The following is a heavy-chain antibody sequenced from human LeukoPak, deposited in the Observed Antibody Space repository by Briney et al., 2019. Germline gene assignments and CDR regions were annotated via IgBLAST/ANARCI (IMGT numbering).Heavy chain of an antibody. CDR3: TTQTGDLGDYYYYYMDV. J-gene: IGHJ6*03. V-gene: IGHV3-48*03. CDR1: GFTFSSYE. Sequence: GGSLRLSRAASGFTFSSYEMNWVRQAPGKGLEWVSYISSSGSTIYYADSVKGRFTISRDNAKNSLYLQMNSLKTEDTAVYYCTTQTGDLGDYYYYYMDVWGKGTTVTVSS. CDR2: ISSSGSTI. D-gene: IGHD7-27*01.